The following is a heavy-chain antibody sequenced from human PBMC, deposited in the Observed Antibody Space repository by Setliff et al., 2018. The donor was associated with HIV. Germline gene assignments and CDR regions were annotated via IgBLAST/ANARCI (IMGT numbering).Heavy chain of an antibody. V-gene: IGHV3-23*01. CDR3: GKDSSDWSDG. D-gene: IGHD3-22*01. Sequence: PGGSLRLSCAASGFTFSNYGLSWVRQASGKGLEWVGRISSTGGTTYYADSVKGRFTISRDNSKNTLFLQVKSLTAEDTAIYYCGKDSSDWSDGWGQGTLVTVSS. CDR1: GFTFSNYG. J-gene: IGHJ5*02. CDR2: ISSTGGTT.